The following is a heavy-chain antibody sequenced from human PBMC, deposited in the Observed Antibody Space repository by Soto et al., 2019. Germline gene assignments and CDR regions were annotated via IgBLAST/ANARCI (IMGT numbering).Heavy chain of an antibody. CDR1: GGTFSSYS. CDR2: IIPIFGTA. V-gene: IGHV1-69*13. Sequence: ASVKVSCKASGGTFSSYSISWVRQAPVQGLEWMGGIIPIFGTANYAQKFQGRVTITADESTSTAYMELSSLRSEDTAVYYFARYPGPYCSGGSCRSNYFDYWRQGTLVTVSS. D-gene: IGHD2-15*01. J-gene: IGHJ4*02. CDR3: ARYPGPYCSGGSCRSNYFDY.